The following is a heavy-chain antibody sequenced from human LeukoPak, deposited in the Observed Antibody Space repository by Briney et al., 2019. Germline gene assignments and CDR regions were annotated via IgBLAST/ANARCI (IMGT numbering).Heavy chain of an antibody. V-gene: IGHV3-23*01. Sequence: GGSLRLSCAASGFTFSSYSMNWVRQAPGKGLEWVSAISGSGGSTYYADSVKGRFTISRDNSKNTLYLQMNSLRAEDTAVYYCAKDSLGGGYWFDPWGQGTLVTVSS. CDR2: ISGSGGST. J-gene: IGHJ5*02. CDR3: AKDSLGGGYWFDP. CDR1: GFTFSSYS.